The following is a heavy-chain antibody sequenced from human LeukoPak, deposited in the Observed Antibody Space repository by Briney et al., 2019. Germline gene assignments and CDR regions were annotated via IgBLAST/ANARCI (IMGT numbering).Heavy chain of an antibody. CDR1: GFTFSSYS. D-gene: IGHD2-2*01. V-gene: IGHV3-21*01. CDR2: ISSSSSYI. J-gene: IGHJ3*02. CDR3: ARGRVPAAAGAFDI. Sequence: GGSLRLSCAASGFTFSSYSMNWVRQAPGKGLEWVSSISSSSSYIYYADSVKGRFTISRDNAKNSLYLQMNSLRAEDTAVYYCARGRVPAAAGAFDIWGQGTMVTVSS.